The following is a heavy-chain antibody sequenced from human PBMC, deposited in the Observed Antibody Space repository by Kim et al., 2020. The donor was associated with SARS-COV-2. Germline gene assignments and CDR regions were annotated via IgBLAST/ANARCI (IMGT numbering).Heavy chain of an antibody. D-gene: IGHD5-12*01. J-gene: IGHJ4*02. Sequence: GGSLRPSCAASGFIFSSYNMNWVRQTPGKGLAWVSYISSTSNTIYYADSVNGRFTISRDNAKNSLYLQMNSLRAEDTAVYYCATDLRRLRLGDKWGQGTL. CDR1: GFIFSSYN. CDR3: ATDLRRLRLGDK. V-gene: IGHV3-48*01. CDR2: ISSTSNTI.